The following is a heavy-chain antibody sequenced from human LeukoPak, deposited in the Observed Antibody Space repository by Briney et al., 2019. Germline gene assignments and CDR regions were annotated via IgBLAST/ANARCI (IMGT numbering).Heavy chain of an antibody. CDR2: ISHSGMT. J-gene: IGHJ4*02. CDR1: GYSITSGFF. Sequence: TSETLSLTCTVSGYSITSGFFWGWIRQPPGQGLEWIGSISHSGMTYRNPSLKSRVTMSVDTSKNQFSLELSSVTAADTAVYYCTRRISSGSYSDYWGQGSLVTVSS. V-gene: IGHV4-38-2*02. CDR3: TRRISSGSYSDY. D-gene: IGHD1-26*01.